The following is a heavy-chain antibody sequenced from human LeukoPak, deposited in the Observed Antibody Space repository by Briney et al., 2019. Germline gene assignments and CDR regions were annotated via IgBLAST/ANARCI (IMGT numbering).Heavy chain of an antibody. Sequence: GGSLRLSCAASGFTFSSYAMHWVRQAPGKGLEWVAVISYDGSNKYYADSVKGRFTISRDNSKNTLYLQMNSLRAEDTAVYYCARVGAAMGLYYFDYWGQGTLVTVSS. J-gene: IGHJ4*02. D-gene: IGHD5-18*01. CDR1: GFTFSSYA. CDR3: ARVGAAMGLYYFDY. V-gene: IGHV3-30*14. CDR2: ISYDGSNK.